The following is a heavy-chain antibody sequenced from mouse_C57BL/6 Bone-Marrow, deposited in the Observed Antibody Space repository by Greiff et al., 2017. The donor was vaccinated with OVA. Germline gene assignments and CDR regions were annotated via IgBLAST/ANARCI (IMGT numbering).Heavy chain of an antibody. CDR1: GYAFTNYL. V-gene: IGHV1-54*01. Sequence: QVQLQQSGAELVRPGTSVKVSCKASGYAFTNYLIEWVKQRPGQGLEWIGVINPGSGGTNYNEKFKGKATLTADKSSSTAYMQLSSLTSEDSAVYFCARDTTVAKYYYAMDYWGQGTSVTVSS. D-gene: IGHD1-1*01. CDR3: ARDTTVAKYYYAMDY. J-gene: IGHJ4*01. CDR2: INPGSGGT.